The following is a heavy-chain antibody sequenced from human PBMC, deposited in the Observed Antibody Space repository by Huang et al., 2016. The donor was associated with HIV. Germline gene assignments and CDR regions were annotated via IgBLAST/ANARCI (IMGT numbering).Heavy chain of an antibody. CDR1: GFSLDSYN. Sequence: EVQLVESGGGLVKPGGSLRLSCADSGFSLDSYNMYWVRQTRGKGLQWVSSISPSSSFIEYADSVKGRFSISRDNAKNSLYLQMNNLRGEDTAGYYCARDRGQQLSPFDSWGQGTLVTVSS. CDR3: ARDRGQQLSPFDS. D-gene: IGHD6-13*01. J-gene: IGHJ4*02. V-gene: IGHV3-21*01. CDR2: ISPSSSFI.